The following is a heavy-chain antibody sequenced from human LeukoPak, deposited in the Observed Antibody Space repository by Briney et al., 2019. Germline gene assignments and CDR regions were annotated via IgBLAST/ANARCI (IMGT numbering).Heavy chain of an antibody. D-gene: IGHD6-19*01. CDR3: ARVDIAVAGATKSFDY. Sequence: GGSLRLSCAASGFTVSSNYMSWVRQAPGKGLEWVSVIYSGGSTYYADSVKGRFTISRDNSKNTLYLQMNSLRAEDTAVYYCARVDIAVAGATKSFDYWGQGTLVTVSS. CDR1: GFTVSSNY. V-gene: IGHV3-53*01. CDR2: IYSGGST. J-gene: IGHJ4*02.